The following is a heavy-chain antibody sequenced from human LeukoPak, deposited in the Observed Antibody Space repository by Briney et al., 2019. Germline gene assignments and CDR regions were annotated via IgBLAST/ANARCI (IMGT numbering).Heavy chain of an antibody. V-gene: IGHV4-61*02. Sequence: SETLSLTCTVPGGSISSGSYYWSWIRQPAGKGLGWIGRIYTSGSTNYNPSLKSRVTISVDTSKNQFSLKLSSVTAADTAVYCCARGLNSGSYGNWGQGTLVTVSS. J-gene: IGHJ4*02. D-gene: IGHD1-26*01. CDR3: ARGLNSGSYGN. CDR1: GGSISSGSYY. CDR2: IYTSGST.